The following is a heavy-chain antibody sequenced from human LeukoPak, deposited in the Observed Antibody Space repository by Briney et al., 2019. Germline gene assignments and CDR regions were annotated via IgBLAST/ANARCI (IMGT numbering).Heavy chain of an antibody. J-gene: IGHJ5*02. CDR1: GGSISSGSYY. D-gene: IGHD2-2*03. Sequence: PSQTLSLTCTVSGGSISSGSYYWSWIRQHPGKGLEWVGYIYYTGSTYYNPSLKSRVTISLDTSKNQFSLKLTSVTAADTAVYYCARDLDNNWFDPWGQGTLVTVTS. V-gene: IGHV4-31*03. CDR2: IYYTGST. CDR3: ARDLDNNWFDP.